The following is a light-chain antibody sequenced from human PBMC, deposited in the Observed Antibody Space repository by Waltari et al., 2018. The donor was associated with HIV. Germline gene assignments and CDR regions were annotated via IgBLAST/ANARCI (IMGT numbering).Light chain of an antibody. J-gene: IGKJ1*01. CDR3: QQYYSPPLT. Sequence: DIVMTQSPDSLAVSLGERATINCKSSQSVLYSSNNKNYFAWYQQKPGQPPKLLIHWASTREFGVPDRFSGSGSGTDFTLTISSLQAEDVAVYYCQQYYSPPLTFGQGTKVELK. CDR2: WAS. CDR1: QSVLYSSNNKNY. V-gene: IGKV4-1*01.